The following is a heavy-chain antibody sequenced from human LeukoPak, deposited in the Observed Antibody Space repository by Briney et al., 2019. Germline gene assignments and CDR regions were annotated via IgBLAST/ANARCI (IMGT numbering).Heavy chain of an antibody. D-gene: IGHD2-2*01. CDR3: ARVAYCSSTSCYGAVGYMDV. J-gene: IGHJ6*03. CDR2: ISAYNGNT. V-gene: IGHV1-18*01. Sequence: ASVKVSCKASGYTFTSYGISWVRQAPGQGLEWMGWISAYNGNTNYAQKLQGRVTMTTGTSTSTAYMELRSLRSDDTAVYYCARVAYCSSTSCYGAVGYMDVWGKGTTVTVSS. CDR1: GYTFTSYG.